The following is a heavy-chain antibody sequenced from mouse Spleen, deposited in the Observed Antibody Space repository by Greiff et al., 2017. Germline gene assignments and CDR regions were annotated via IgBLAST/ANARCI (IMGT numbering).Heavy chain of an antibody. CDR3: AREGPYWYFDV. J-gene: IGHJ1*01. V-gene: IGHV5-16*01. CDR1: GFTFSDYY. CDR2: INYDGSST. Sequence: EVQLVESEGGLVQPGSSMKLSCTASGFTFSDYYMAWVRQVPEKGLEWVANINYDGSSTYYLDSLKSRFIISRDNAKNILYLQMSSLKSEDTATYYCAREGPYWYFDVWGAGTTVTVSS.